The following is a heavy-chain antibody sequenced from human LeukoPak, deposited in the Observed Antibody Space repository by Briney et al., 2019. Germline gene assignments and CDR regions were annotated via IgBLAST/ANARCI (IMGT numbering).Heavy chain of an antibody. D-gene: IGHD3-22*01. J-gene: IGHJ4*02. V-gene: IGHV3-7*04. CDR2: IKQDGSEK. CDR3: ARGGITMIVVVDGFDY. CDR1: GFTFSSYW. Sequence: GVLRLSCASSGFTFSSYWMSWVRQAPGQGLERVANIKQDGSEKYYVDSVKGRFTISRDNAKNSLYLQMNSLRAEDTAVYYCARGGITMIVVVDGFDYWGQGTLVTVSS.